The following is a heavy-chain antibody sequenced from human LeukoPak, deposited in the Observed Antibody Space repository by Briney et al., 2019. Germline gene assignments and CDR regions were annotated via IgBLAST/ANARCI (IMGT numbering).Heavy chain of an antibody. J-gene: IGHJ4*02. CDR2: IWYDGHTK. CDR3: AREWGRIAVAGGPGY. V-gene: IGHV3-33*01. Sequence: PGRSLRLSCAMSGFTFSNYGMHWVRQAPGKGLEWLTLIWYDGHTKFYADSVKGRFTVSRDNSKNTLYLQMDNLRDEDTAVYYCAREWGRIAVAGGPGYWGQGTLVTVSS. CDR1: GFTFSNYG. D-gene: IGHD6-19*01.